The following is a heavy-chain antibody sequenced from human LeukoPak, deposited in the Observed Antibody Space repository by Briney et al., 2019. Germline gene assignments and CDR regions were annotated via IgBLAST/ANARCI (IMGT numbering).Heavy chain of an antibody. Sequence: SETLSLTCTVSGGSISSYYWSWIRQPPGKGLEWIGYIYYSGSTNYNPSLKSRVTISVDTSKNQFSLKLSSVTAADTAVYYCARQLYSSGWYAFDYRGQGTLVNVSS. CDR2: IYYSGST. V-gene: IGHV4-59*08. J-gene: IGHJ4*02. CDR3: ARQLYSSGWYAFDY. CDR1: GGSISSYY. D-gene: IGHD6-19*01.